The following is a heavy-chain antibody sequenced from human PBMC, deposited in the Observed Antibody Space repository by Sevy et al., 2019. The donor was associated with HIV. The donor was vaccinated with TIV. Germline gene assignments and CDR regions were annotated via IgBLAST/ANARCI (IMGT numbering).Heavy chain of an antibody. J-gene: IGHJ6*02. CDR3: AKDIRVARVVPSPGYGMDV. CDR2: ISGSGETT. V-gene: IGHV3-23*01. D-gene: IGHD3-10*01. Sequence: GGSLRLSCAASGFNFINYGMSWVRQAPGKGLEWVSVISGSGETTNYADSVKGGFVISRDNSKNTMYLQLNSLRAEDTAVYYGAKDIRVARVVPSPGYGMDVWGHGTSVTVSS. CDR1: GFNFINYG.